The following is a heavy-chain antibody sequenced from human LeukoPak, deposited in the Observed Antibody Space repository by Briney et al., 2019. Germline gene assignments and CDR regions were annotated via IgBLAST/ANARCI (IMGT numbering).Heavy chain of an antibody. Sequence: PSETLSLTCAVSGYSISSGYYWGWIRQPPGQGLGWIGTIHYSRSFFDSGSAYYSPPLKSRVTISVDMSKNQFSLKLTSVTAADTAIYYCAIRYSSSWTSDGFDIWGQGTMVTVSS. CDR3: AIRYSSSWTSDGFDI. CDR1: GYSISSGYY. J-gene: IGHJ3*02. CDR2: IHYSRSFFDSGSA. V-gene: IGHV4-38-2*01. D-gene: IGHD6-13*01.